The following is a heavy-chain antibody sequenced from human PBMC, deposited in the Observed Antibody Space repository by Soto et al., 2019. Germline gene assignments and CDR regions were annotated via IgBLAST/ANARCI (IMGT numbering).Heavy chain of an antibody. CDR3: AYGLGGYSPGYYYGMDV. CDR2: INHSGST. CDR1: GVSFSGYY. J-gene: IGHJ6*02. V-gene: IGHV4-34*01. Sequence: SETLSLTCAVYGVSFSGYYWSWIRQPPGKGLEWIGEINHSGSTNYNPSLKSRVTISVDTSKNQFSLKLSSVTAADTAVYYCAYGLGGYSPGYYYGMDVWGQGTTVTVSS. D-gene: IGHD3-16*01.